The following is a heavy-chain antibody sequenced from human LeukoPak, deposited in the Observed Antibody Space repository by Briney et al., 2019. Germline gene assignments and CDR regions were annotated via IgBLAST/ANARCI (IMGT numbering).Heavy chain of an antibody. CDR1: GFTFCSYG. CDR3: ARDRVGGRYYYGMDV. D-gene: IGHD3-16*01. J-gene: IGHJ6*02. CDR2: IRYDGSNK. Sequence: GGSLRLSCAASGFTFCSYGMHWVRQAPGKGLEWVAFIRYDGSNKYYADSVKGRFTISRDNSKNTLYLQMNSLRADDTAVYYCARDRVGGRYYYGMDVWGLGTTVTVSS. V-gene: IGHV3-30*02.